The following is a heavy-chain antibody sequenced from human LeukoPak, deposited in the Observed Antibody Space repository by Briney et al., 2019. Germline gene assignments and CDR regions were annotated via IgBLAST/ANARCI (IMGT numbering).Heavy chain of an antibody. V-gene: IGHV4-34*01. Sequence: SETLSLTCAVYGGSFSGYYWSWIRQPPGKGLEWIGEINHSGSTNYNPSLKSRVTISVDTSKNQFSLKLSSETAADTAVYYCARRGYWNWFDPWGQGTLVTVSS. D-gene: IGHD3-22*01. J-gene: IGHJ5*02. CDR1: GGSFSGYY. CDR2: INHSGST. CDR3: ARRGYWNWFDP.